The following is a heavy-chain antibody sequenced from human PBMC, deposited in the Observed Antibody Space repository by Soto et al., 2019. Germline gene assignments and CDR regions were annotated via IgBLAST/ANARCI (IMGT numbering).Heavy chain of an antibody. J-gene: IGHJ6*02. CDR1: GGSIRSYY. D-gene: IGHD1-26*01. CDR3: AREGASGFGMDV. CDR2: IYTSGTT. V-gene: IGHV4-4*07. Sequence: SETLSQTCNVSGGSIRSYYWSWIRQPAGKALEWIGRIYTSGTTNYNPPLRSRATILVDTSKNQFSLNLSSVTAADTAVYYCAREGASGFGMDVWGQGTTVTVSS.